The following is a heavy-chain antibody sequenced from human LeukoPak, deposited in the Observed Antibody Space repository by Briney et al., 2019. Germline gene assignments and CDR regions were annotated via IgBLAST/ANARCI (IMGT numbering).Heavy chain of an antibody. Sequence: ASVKVSCKASGGTFSSYAISWVRQAPGQGLEWMGRIIPILGIANYAQKFQGRVTITADKSTSTAYMELSSLRSEDTAVYYCARDPSIDPNYYDSSGLLDYWGQGTLVTVFS. D-gene: IGHD3-22*01. CDR2: IIPILGIA. CDR1: GGTFSSYA. V-gene: IGHV1-69*04. J-gene: IGHJ4*02. CDR3: ARDPSIDPNYYDSSGLLDY.